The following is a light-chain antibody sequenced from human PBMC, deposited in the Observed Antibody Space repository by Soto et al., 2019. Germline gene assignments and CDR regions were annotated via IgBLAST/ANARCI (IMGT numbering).Light chain of an antibody. CDR1: SSDVGGYNY. Sequence: QSALTQPPSASGSPGQSVTISCTGTSSDVGGYNYVSWYQQYPGKVPKLMVYEVNKRPSGVPDRFSGSKSGNTASLTVSGLQAEDEADYYCTSYAGGNNVFGTGTKRTVL. V-gene: IGLV2-8*01. CDR2: EVN. J-gene: IGLJ1*01. CDR3: TSYAGGNNV.